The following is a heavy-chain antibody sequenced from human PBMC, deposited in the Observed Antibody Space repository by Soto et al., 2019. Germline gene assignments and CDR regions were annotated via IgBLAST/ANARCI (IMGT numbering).Heavy chain of an antibody. J-gene: IGHJ4*02. CDR1: GFTFSSYA. Sequence: GGSLRLSCAASGFTFSSYAMSWVRQAPGKGLEWVSAISGSGGSTYYADYVKGRFTNSRDNSKNTLDLQMNSLRAEDTAVYNRATTILPGYYMYQVSSESYYFDYWGQGTLVTVSS. CDR2: ISGSGGST. CDR3: ATTILPGYYMYQVSSESYYFDY. V-gene: IGHV3-23*01. D-gene: IGHD3-9*01.